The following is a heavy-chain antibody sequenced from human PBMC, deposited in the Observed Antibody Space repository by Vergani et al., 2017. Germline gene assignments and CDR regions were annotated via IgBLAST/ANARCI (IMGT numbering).Heavy chain of an antibody. V-gene: IGHV3-30-3*01. D-gene: IGHD4-23*01. CDR1: GFTFSSYA. Sequence: QVQLVESGGGVVQPGGSLRLSCAASGFTFSSYAMHWVRQAPGKGLEWVAVISYDGSNKYYADSVKGRFTISRDNSKNTLYLQMNSLRAEDTAVYYCARGGGNSGADAFDIWGQGTMVTVSS. CDR3: ARGGGNSGADAFDI. J-gene: IGHJ3*02. CDR2: ISYDGSNK.